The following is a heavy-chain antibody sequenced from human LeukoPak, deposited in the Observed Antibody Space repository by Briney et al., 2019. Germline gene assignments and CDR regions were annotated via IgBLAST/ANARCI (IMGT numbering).Heavy chain of an antibody. CDR2: IFSGGST. V-gene: IGHV4-39*02. D-gene: IGHD6-19*01. CDR3: VKSGGYGLIDY. CDR1: GGSISSSTFY. Sequence: PSETLSLTCTVSGGSISSSTFYWGWIRQPSGKGLESIGSIFSGGSTYYNPSLKSRVTISVDTSKNHFSLKLSFVTAADTAMYYCVKSGGYGLIDYWGQGTLVTVSS. J-gene: IGHJ4*02.